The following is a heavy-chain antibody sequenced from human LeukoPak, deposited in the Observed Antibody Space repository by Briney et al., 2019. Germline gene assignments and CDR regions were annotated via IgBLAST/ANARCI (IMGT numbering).Heavy chain of an antibody. Sequence: GGSLRLSCAASGFTFRSHWMHWVREAPGEGLVWVTRINPDGSLTDYAGSVTGRFTISRDNAKNTMYLEMNSLRAEDTAVYYCGRGTLSYAGMDVWGQGTTVIVSS. J-gene: IGHJ6*02. V-gene: IGHV3-74*01. CDR2: INPDGSLT. CDR3: GRGTLSYAGMDV. D-gene: IGHD1-7*01. CDR1: GFTFRSHW.